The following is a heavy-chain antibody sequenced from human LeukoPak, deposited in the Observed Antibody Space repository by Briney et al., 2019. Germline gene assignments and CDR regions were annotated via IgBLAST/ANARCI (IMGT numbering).Heavy chain of an antibody. V-gene: IGHV3-7*01. J-gene: IGHJ4*02. CDR3: ARGGHRQKEF. Sequence: GGSLRLSCAASGLTFSNYWMTWVRQSPGKGLEWVAIIKPDGSDRYSVDSEKGRFTVSRDNAKNSLYLQMSSLRAEDTAVYYCARGGHRQKEFWGQGTLVTVSS. CDR2: IKPDGSDR. D-gene: IGHD3-10*01. CDR1: GLTFSNYW.